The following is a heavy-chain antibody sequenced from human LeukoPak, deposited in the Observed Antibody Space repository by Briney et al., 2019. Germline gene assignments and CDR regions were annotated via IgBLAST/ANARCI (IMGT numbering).Heavy chain of an antibody. CDR2: VSHGGGT. J-gene: IGHJ4*01. CDR1: GGSFSDYF. Sequence: SETLSLTCAVYGGSFSDYFWNWIRQTPGKGLEWIGEVSHGGGTNYNPSLKSRATISVDTSKKQLSLNLTSVTAADRAVYYCVRDPRVVAPPYFDYWGQGSLATASS. D-gene: IGHD2-15*01. V-gene: IGHV4-34*01. CDR3: VRDPRVVAPPYFDY.